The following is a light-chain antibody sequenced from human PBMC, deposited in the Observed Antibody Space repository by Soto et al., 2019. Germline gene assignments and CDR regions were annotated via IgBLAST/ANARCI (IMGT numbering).Light chain of an antibody. Sequence: DIQMTQSPSSLSASVEDRVIITCRASQSMSNHLNWYQQKPGKAPTLLLFAASSLQSGVPSRFSGSRSGPDSTLTISSLQPEDFATYYCQQSYSSPPTFGQGTKVDIK. CDR3: QQSYSSPPT. CDR1: QSMSNH. V-gene: IGKV1-39*01. J-gene: IGKJ1*01. CDR2: AAS.